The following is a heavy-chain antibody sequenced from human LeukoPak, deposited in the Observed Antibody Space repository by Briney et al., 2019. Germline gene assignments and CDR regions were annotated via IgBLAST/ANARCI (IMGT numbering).Heavy chain of an antibody. CDR1: SGSVTGYF. CDR2: VFHSGGT. Sequence: SETLSLTCTVSSGSVTGYFWSWIRQPPGKGLEWIGYVFHSGGTLYNPSLQSRVTISVDTSKTQFSLKLTSVTAADTAVYYCAREFGELLYDWFDPWGQGTLVTVSS. J-gene: IGHJ5*02. V-gene: IGHV4-59*08. CDR3: AREFGELLYDWFDP. D-gene: IGHD3-10*01.